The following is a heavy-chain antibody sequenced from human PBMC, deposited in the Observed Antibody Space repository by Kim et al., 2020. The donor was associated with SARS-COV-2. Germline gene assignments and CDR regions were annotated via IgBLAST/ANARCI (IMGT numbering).Heavy chain of an antibody. J-gene: IGHJ4*02. V-gene: IGHV3-48*02. CDR1: GFTFSNYN. D-gene: IGHD2-21*02. Sequence: GGSLRLSCAASGFTFSNYNMNWVRQAPGKGLEWISHITSSSSSIRHADSVKGRFTISRDNAKNSLYLQMNSLRDEDTAVYYCARGLASCNGDCGYWGQGILVTVSS. CDR3: ARGLASCNGDCGY. CDR2: ITSSSSSI.